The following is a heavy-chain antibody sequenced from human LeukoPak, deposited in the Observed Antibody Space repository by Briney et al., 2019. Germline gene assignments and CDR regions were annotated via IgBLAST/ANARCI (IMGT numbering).Heavy chain of an antibody. CDR3: AKPYYYDSSGSVGGYFDL. CDR2: ISRDGGST. CDR1: GFTFDDYT. Sequence: GGSLRLSCAASGFTFDDYTMHWVRQAPGKGLEWVSLISRDGGSTYYADSVKGRFTISRDNSKNSLYLQMNSLRAGDTALYYCAKPYYYDSSGSVGGYFDLWGRGTLVTVSS. V-gene: IGHV3-43*01. D-gene: IGHD3-22*01. J-gene: IGHJ2*01.